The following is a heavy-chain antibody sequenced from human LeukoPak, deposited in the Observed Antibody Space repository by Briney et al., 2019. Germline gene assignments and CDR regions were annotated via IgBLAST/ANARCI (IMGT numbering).Heavy chain of an antibody. Sequence: ASVKVSCKASGYTFTSYGISWVRQAPGQGLEWMGIINPSGGSTSYAQKFQGRVTMTRDMSTSTVYMELSSLRSEDTAVYYCARGPLGYYDKAFDIWGQGTMVTVSS. CDR2: INPSGGST. CDR1: GYTFTSYG. V-gene: IGHV1-46*01. J-gene: IGHJ3*02. CDR3: ARGPLGYYDKAFDI. D-gene: IGHD3-22*01.